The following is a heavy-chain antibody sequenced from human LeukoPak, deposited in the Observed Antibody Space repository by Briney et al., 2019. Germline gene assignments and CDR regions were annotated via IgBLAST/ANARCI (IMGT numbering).Heavy chain of an antibody. CDR2: INHSGST. J-gene: IGHJ4*02. Sequence: PSETLSLTCAVYGGSFSGYYWSWIRQPPGKGLEWIGEINHSGSTNYNPSLKSRVTISVDTSKNQFSLKLSSVTAADTAVYYCASHSSGLFDYWGQGTLVTVSS. CDR1: GGSFSGYY. D-gene: IGHD3-22*01. V-gene: IGHV4-34*01. CDR3: ASHSSGLFDY.